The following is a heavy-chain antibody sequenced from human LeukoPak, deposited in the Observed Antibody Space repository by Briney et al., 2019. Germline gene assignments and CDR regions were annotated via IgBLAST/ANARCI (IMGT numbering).Heavy chain of an antibody. D-gene: IGHD2-15*01. CDR2: IYYSGST. V-gene: IGHV4-39*07. J-gene: IGHJ4*02. Sequence: KPSETLSLTCTVSGGSISSSSYYWGWIRQPPGKGLEWIGSIYYSGSTYYNPSLKSRVTISVDTSKNQFSLKLSSVTAADTAVYYCAGSGGSSEYFDYWGQGTLVTVSS. CDR1: GGSISSSSYY. CDR3: AGSGGSSEYFDY.